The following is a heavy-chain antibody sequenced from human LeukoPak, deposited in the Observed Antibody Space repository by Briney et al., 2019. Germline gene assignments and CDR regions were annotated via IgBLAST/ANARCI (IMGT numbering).Heavy chain of an antibody. CDR1: GGTFSSYA. Sequence: SVKVSCKASGGTFSSYAISWVRQAPGQGLEWMGGIIPIFGTANYAQKFQGRVTITADESTSTAYMELSSLRSEDTAVYYCARSGLRLGELIVCWFDPWGQGTLVTVSS. J-gene: IGHJ5*02. CDR3: ARSGLRLGELIVCWFDP. CDR2: IIPIFGTA. D-gene: IGHD3-16*01. V-gene: IGHV1-69*13.